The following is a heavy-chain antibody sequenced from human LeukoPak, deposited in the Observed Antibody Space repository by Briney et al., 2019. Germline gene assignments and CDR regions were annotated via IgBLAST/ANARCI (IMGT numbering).Heavy chain of an antibody. Sequence: PSETLSLTCTVSGGSISSSSYYWGWIRQPPGKGLEWIGSIYYSGSTYYNPSLKSRVTISVDTSKNQFSLKLSSVTAADTAVYYCARHALFSSSLNDYWGQGTLVTVSS. D-gene: IGHD6-13*01. J-gene: IGHJ4*02. CDR3: ARHALFSSSLNDY. CDR1: GGSISSSSYY. V-gene: IGHV4-39*01. CDR2: IYYSGST.